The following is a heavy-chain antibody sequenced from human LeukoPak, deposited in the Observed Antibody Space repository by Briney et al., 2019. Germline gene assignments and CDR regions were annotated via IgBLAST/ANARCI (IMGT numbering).Heavy chain of an antibody. CDR3: ARDPGGGATTFDY. CDR1: GGSISSYY. J-gene: IGHJ4*02. Sequence: SETLSLTCTVSGGSISSYYWSWIRQPPGKGLEWIGYIYYSGSTNYNPSLKSRVTISVDTSKNQCSLKLRSVPAADTAVYYCARDPGGGATTFDYWGQGTLVTVSS. CDR2: IYYSGST. V-gene: IGHV4-59*01. D-gene: IGHD1-26*01.